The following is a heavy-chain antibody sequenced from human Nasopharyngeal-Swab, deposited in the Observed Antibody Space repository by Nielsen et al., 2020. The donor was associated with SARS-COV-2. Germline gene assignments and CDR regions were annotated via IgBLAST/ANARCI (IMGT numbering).Heavy chain of an antibody. Sequence: GGSLRLSCAASGFTFSSYSMNWVRQAPGKGLEGVSSISSSSRYIYYADSVKGRFTISRDNAKNSLYLQMNSLRAEDTAVYYCAREEAMVNYYYYGMDVWGQGTTVTVSS. J-gene: IGHJ6*02. CDR1: GFTFSSYS. CDR2: ISSSSRYI. D-gene: IGHD5-18*01. V-gene: IGHV3-21*01. CDR3: AREEAMVNYYYYGMDV.